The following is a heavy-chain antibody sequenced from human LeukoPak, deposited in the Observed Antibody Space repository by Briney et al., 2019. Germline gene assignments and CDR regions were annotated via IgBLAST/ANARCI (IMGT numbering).Heavy chain of an antibody. CDR2: INHSGST. J-gene: IGHJ6*03. D-gene: IGHD2-2*01. CDR3: ARGPHPVRHYMDV. Sequence: PSETLSLTCAVYGGSFSAYYWSWIRQPPGKGLEWIGEINHSGSTNYNPSLKSRVTISVDTSKNQFSLKLTSVTAADTAVYYCARGPHPVRHYMDVWGKGTTVTVSS. V-gene: IGHV4-34*01. CDR1: GGSFSAYY.